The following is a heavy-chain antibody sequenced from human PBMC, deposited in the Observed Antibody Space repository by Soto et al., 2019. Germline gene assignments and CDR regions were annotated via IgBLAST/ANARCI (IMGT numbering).Heavy chain of an antibody. CDR3: ARGSFSSSSSWFDP. J-gene: IGHJ5*02. V-gene: IGHV4-31*03. CDR2: ISYTGRT. CDR1: GGSISSDANS. Sequence: PSETLSLTCTVSGGSISSDANSWSWIRQLPGRGLEWIGYISYTGRTYYTPSLNSRLTISLDTSKNLFSLRLSAVTAADTAVYFCARGSFSSSSSWFDPWGQGTLVTVSS. D-gene: IGHD6-6*01.